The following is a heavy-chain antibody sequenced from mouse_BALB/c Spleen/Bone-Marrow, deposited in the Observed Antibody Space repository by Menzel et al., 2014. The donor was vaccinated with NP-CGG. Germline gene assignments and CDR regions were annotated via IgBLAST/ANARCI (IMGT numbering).Heavy chain of an antibody. J-gene: IGHJ4*01. D-gene: IGHD2-14*01. CDR2: ISGYYGDA. CDR1: GYTFTDHA. CDR3: ARSGKVRNAMDY. Sequence: QVQLKQSGAKLVRPGVSVKISCKGSGYTFTDHAIHWVKQSHAKSLEWIGVISGYYGDAIYNQKFKGKATMTVDKPSSTAYMELARLTSEDSAIYYCARSGKVRNAMDYWGQGTSVTVSS. V-gene: IGHV1S137*01.